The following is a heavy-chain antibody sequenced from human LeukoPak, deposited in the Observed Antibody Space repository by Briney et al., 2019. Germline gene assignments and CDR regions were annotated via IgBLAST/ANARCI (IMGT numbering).Heavy chain of an antibody. CDR1: GFTFSSHW. Sequence: GGSLRLSCAASGFTFSSHWMNWVRQAPGKGLEWVSFIGTSGNPIYYADSVKGRFTVSRDNAKNSLYLQMNSLRAEDTAVYYCARDQWLDYWGQGTLVTVSS. V-gene: IGHV3-48*01. D-gene: IGHD6-19*01. CDR3: ARDQWLDY. J-gene: IGHJ4*02. CDR2: IGTSGNPI.